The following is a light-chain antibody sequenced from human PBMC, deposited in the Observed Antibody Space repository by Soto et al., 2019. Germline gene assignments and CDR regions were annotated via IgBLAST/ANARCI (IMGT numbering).Light chain of an antibody. V-gene: IGKV3-11*01. Sequence: EIVLTQSPATLSLSPGNRATLSCRASQSVSGYLAWYQQKPGQAPRLLIYDASNRATGIPARFSGSGSGTDFTLTITILEPEYVVDYYCQQSSNSPSTFGGGTKVEI. CDR3: QQSSNSPST. CDR2: DAS. J-gene: IGKJ4*01. CDR1: QSVSGY.